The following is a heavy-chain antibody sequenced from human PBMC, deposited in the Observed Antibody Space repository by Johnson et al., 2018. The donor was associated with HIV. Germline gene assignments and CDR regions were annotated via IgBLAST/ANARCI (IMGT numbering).Heavy chain of an antibody. CDR2: IRWNRRIT. CDR3: ARVLADGWFSYDVFDV. D-gene: IGHD6-19*01. Sequence: VQLVESGGGLEQPGRSLRVSCAVSGFTFDDHVTLWVRQAPGKGLEWVSGIRWNRRITDSVDSVKGRFSISRDNAKNSLFLEMNSLRAEDTAVYYCARVLADGWFSYDVFDVWGQGTLVIVSS. J-gene: IGHJ3*01. V-gene: IGHV3-9*01. CDR1: GFTFDDHV.